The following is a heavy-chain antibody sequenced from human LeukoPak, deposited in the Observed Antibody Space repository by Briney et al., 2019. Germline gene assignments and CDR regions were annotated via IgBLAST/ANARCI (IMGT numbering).Heavy chain of an antibody. CDR3: AKDLAALRGSYYLFDY. CDR2: ISGSGGST. V-gene: IGHV3-23*01. CDR1: GFTFSSYA. J-gene: IGHJ4*02. Sequence: QPGGSLRLSCAASGFTFSSYAMSWVRQAPGKGLEWVSAISGSGGSTYYADSVKGRFTISRDNSKNTLYLQMNSLRAEDTAVYYCAKDLAALRGSYYLFDYWGQGTLVTVSS. D-gene: IGHD3-10*01.